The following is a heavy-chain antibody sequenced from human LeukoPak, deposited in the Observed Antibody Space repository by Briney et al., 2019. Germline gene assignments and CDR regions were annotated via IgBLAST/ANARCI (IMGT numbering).Heavy chain of an antibody. CDR3: ARGVAAVGDFDY. D-gene: IGHD6-13*01. CDR1: GGPISSYY. J-gene: IGHJ4*02. CDR2: IYSSGST. Sequence: SETLSLTCTVYGGPISSYYGSWIRQPAGKGLEWIGRIYSSGSTKYNPSLKSRVTMSVDTSKNQFSLKLSSVTAADTAVYYCARGVAAVGDFDYWGQGTLVTVSS. V-gene: IGHV4-4*07.